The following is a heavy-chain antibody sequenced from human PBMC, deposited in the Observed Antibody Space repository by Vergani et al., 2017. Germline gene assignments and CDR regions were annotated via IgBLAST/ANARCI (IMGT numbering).Heavy chain of an antibody. CDR1: GFTFNHYA. CDR3: AKANPRNSGYDYLYCCDAMDV. D-gene: IGHD5-12*01. CDR2: ISGSGGST. V-gene: IGHV3-23*01. Sequence: EVQLLESGGDLVQPGGSLRLSCAASGFTFNHYAMNWVRQAPGKGLEWVSGISGSGGSTYYAGSVKGRFTISRDSSKNTLYLQMNSLSAGDTAVYYCAKANPRNSGYDYLYCCDAMDVWGQGTTVTVSS. J-gene: IGHJ6*02.